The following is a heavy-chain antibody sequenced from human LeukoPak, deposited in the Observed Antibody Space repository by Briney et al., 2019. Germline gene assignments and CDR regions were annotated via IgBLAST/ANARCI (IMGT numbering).Heavy chain of an antibody. CDR1: GGSISSSSYY. Sequence: SETLSLTCTVSGGSISSSSYYWGWIRQPPGKGLEWIGSIYYSGSTYYNPSLKSRVTISVDTSKNQFSLKLSSVTAADTAVYYCARDGSSEGKPLGFDYWGQGTLVTVSS. D-gene: IGHD6-19*01. J-gene: IGHJ4*02. CDR3: ARDGSSEGKPLGFDY. CDR2: IYYSGST. V-gene: IGHV4-39*02.